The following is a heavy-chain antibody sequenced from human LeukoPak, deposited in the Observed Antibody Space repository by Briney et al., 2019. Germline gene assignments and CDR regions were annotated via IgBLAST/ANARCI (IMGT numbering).Heavy chain of an antibody. D-gene: IGHD5-12*01. Sequence: GSSVTVSFKSSGGTFSSCAISWVRQAPGQGLEWMGRIIPILGIANYAQKFQGRVTIIADKSTSTAYMELSSLRSEDTAVYYCARDDRVATSDYWGQGTLVTVSS. CDR3: ARDDRVATSDY. CDR2: IIPILGIA. V-gene: IGHV1-69*04. J-gene: IGHJ4*02. CDR1: GGTFSSCA.